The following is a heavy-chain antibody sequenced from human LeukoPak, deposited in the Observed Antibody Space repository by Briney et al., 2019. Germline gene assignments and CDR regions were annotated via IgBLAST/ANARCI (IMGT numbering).Heavy chain of an antibody. V-gene: IGHV3-53*01. D-gene: IGHD1-20*01. CDR1: GFTFSSNY. CDR2: IYSGGST. J-gene: IGHJ3*01. CDR3: AKGEDNTWSRTVFGV. Sequence: PGGSLRLSCAASGFTFSSNYMSWVRQAPGKGLEWVSIIYSGGSTYYADSVMGRFTISRDNSKNTLYLQMNSLRAEDTAMYYCAKGEDNTWSRTVFGVWGEGALVTVSP.